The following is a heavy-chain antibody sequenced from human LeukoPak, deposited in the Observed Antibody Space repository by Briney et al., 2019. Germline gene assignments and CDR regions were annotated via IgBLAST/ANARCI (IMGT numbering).Heavy chain of an antibody. J-gene: IGHJ6*02. CDR3: ANAPLYDSSGYYYYGMDV. V-gene: IGHV3-23*01. CDR1: GFTFSSYA. Sequence: NPGGSLRLSCAASGFTFSSYAMSWVRQAPGKGLEWVSAISGSGGSTYYADSVKGRFTISRDNSKNTLYLQMNSLRAEDTAVYYCANAPLYDSSGYYYYGMDVWGQGTTVTVPS. D-gene: IGHD3-22*01. CDR2: ISGSGGST.